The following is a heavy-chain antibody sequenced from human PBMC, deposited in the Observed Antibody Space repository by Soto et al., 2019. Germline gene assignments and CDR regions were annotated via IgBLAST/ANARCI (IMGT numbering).Heavy chain of an antibody. CDR1: DDSINSDKYY. Sequence: QLQLQESGPGLVKPSETLSLTCSVSDDSINSDKYYCGWIRQPPGKSLEWIGSIYYRGNAYYNPSLQTRVTISLDKSKSQFSLKLNSVTAADSAVYFCARLEGLATISYYFDFWGPGALVTVSS. D-gene: IGHD5-12*01. V-gene: IGHV4-39*01. CDR3: ARLEGLATISYYFDF. CDR2: IYYRGNA. J-gene: IGHJ4*02.